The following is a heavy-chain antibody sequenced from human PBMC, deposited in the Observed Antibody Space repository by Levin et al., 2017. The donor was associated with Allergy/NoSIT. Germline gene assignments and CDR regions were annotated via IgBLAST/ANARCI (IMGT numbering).Heavy chain of an antibody. V-gene: IGHV3-21*01. J-gene: IGHJ4*02. CDR3: ARDVYSYGKGGFDY. Sequence: GASVKVSCAASGFTFSSYSMNWVRQAPGKGLEWVSSISSSSSYIYYADSVKGRFTISRDNAKNSLYLQMNSLRAEDTAVYYCARDVYSYGKGGFDYWGQGTLVTVSS. CDR2: ISSSSSYI. CDR1: GFTFSSYS. D-gene: IGHD5-18*01.